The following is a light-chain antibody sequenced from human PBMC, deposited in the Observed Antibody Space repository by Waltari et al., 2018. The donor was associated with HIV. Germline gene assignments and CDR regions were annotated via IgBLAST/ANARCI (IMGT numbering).Light chain of an antibody. CDR2: RDD. Sequence: QSVLTQPPSTSGTPGQRVTIPCSGSSSTIGSHSGYWYRRLPGTAPKIVIYRDDQRPSGVPVRFSGSKSGTSASLAISGLRSEDEADYFCATWDDSLSGSVFGGGTKLTVL. J-gene: IGLJ3*02. CDR1: SSTIGSHS. CDR3: ATWDDSLSGSV. V-gene: IGLV1-47*01.